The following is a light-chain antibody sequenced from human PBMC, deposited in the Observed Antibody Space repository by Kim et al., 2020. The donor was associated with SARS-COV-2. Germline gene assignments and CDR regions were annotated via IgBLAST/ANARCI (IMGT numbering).Light chain of an antibody. J-gene: IGKJ1*01. Sequence: AAGADTVTLTCRASQIINTWLAWYQQKPGKAPKLLIYDAFSLQSGVPTRFSGSGSGTEFTLTISSLQPDDFATYYCQQYNSYSWTFGQGTKVDIK. V-gene: IGKV1-5*01. CDR1: QIINTW. CDR3: QQYNSYSWT. CDR2: DAF.